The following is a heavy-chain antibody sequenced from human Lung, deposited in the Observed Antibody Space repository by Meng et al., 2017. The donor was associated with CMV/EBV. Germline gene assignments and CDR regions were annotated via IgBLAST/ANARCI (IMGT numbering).Heavy chain of an antibody. J-gene: IGHJ5*02. V-gene: IGHV3-74*01. CDR3: AKDPGGAAIRFWFDP. Sequence: GESLKISCAASGFTFSSYWMHWVRQAPGKGLVWVSRINSDGSSTSYADSMKGRFTISRDNSKNTLYMQMNSLGSEYTAVYNCAKDPGGAAIRFWFDPWGQGXLVTVSS. CDR2: INSDGSST. CDR1: GFTFSSYW. D-gene: IGHD2-2*02.